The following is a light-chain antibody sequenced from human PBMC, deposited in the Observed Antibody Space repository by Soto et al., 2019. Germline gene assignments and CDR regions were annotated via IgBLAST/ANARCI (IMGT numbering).Light chain of an antibody. J-gene: IGKJ4*01. CDR3: QQYNNWPPLT. CDR2: GAS. Sequence: ETVMTQSPATLAVSPGERATVSCRASQSVYSNLAWYQQKPGQAPRLLIYGASTRATGVPARFSGSGSGTEFTLTISSFQSEDFAVYYCQQYNNWPPLTFGGRTKV. V-gene: IGKV3-15*01. CDR1: QSVYSN.